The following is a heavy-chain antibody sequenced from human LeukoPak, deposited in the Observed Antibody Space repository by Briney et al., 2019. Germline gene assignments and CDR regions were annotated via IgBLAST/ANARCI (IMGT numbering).Heavy chain of an antibody. V-gene: IGHV4-34*01. D-gene: IGHD5-18*01. Sequence: PSETLSLTCAVYGSFSDHSWSWVRQPPGKGLEWIGEIDEKRRTSYSPSLTSRVTMSVDTSKNQFSLKLSSVTAADTAVYYCVRSGYLIDLNWFDPWGQGTLVTVSS. CDR3: VRSGYLIDLNWFDP. CDR1: GSFSDHS. J-gene: IGHJ5*02. CDR2: IDEKRRT.